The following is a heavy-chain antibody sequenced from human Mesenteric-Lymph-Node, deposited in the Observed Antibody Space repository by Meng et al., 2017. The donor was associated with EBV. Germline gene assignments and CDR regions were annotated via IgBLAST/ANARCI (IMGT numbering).Heavy chain of an antibody. CDR1: GGSISRSNYY. Sequence: GPELVKPSAALPLTCTVAGGSISRSNYYWGWIRQPPGKGLEVIGSIYYSGSTHYNPSLKSRVTISEDTSKNQFSLKVSSVIAADTAVYYCARREASSPGWFDPWGQGTLVTVSS. CDR3: ARREASSPGWFDP. V-gene: IGHV4-39*01. CDR2: IYYSGST. D-gene: IGHD6-13*01. J-gene: IGHJ5*02.